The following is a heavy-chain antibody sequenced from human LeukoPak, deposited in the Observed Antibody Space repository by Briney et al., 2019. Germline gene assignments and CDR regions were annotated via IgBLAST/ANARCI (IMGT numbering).Heavy chain of an antibody. D-gene: IGHD3-16*01. CDR3: AKDEATSGGGLAS. J-gene: IGHJ4*02. V-gene: IGHV3-53*01. Sequence: PGGPLNFSCAPPEFPFRGTNLSWFGQAPGKELNWVSAMYTGGTTYYADSVKGRFTISRDNSRNTLFLHMNSLRADDTAVYYCAKDEATSGGGLASWGQGTLVTVSS. CDR1: EFPFRGTN. CDR2: MYTGGTT.